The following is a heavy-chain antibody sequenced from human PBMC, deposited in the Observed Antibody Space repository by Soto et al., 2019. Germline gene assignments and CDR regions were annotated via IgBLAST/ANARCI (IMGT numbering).Heavy chain of an antibody. D-gene: IGHD2-21*01. CDR1: GFTFTSSA. V-gene: IGHV1-58*01. CDR3: AATRGGVIAIQRFGAFDI. CDR2: IVVGSGNT. Sequence: SVKVSCKASGFTFTSSAVQWVRQARGQRLEWIGWIVVGSGNTNYAQKFQERDTITRDMSTSTAYMELSSLRSEDTAVYYCAATRGGVIAIQRFGAFDIWGQGTMVTVSS. J-gene: IGHJ3*02.